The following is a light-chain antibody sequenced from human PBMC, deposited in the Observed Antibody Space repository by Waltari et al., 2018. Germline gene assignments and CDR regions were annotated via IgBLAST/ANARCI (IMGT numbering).Light chain of an antibody. Sequence: QSALTQPPSASGSPGQSVTISCTGTSSDVGGYNCVSWYQQHPGKAPKLMIYDVSKRPPGVPCCFSGSKSGNTAYLTVSGLQAEDGADYYCNSYAGRNSVLFGAGTKLTVL. CDR1: SSDVGGYNC. CDR3: NSYAGRNSVL. J-gene: IGLJ2*01. CDR2: DVS. V-gene: IGLV2-8*01.